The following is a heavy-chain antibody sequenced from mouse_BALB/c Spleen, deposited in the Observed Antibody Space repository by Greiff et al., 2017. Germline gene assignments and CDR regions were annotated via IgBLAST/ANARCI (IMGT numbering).Heavy chain of an antibody. V-gene: IGHV1-5*01. Sequence: VQLQQSGTVLARPGASVKMSCKASGYSFTSYWMHWVKQRPGQGLEWIGAIYPGNSDTSYNQKFKGKAKLTAVTSASTAYMELSSLTNEDSAVYYCTRCAPTTACYFDYWGQGTTLTVSS. CDR2: IYPGNSDT. J-gene: IGHJ2*01. CDR3: TRCAPTTACYFDY. D-gene: IGHD1-2*01. CDR1: GYSFTSYW.